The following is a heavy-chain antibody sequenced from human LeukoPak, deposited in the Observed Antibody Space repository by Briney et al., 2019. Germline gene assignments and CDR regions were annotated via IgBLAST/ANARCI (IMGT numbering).Heavy chain of an antibody. D-gene: IGHD6-19*01. CDR2: ISGSGGST. CDR3: AKHINVKAVADFQH. J-gene: IGHJ1*01. V-gene: IGHV3-23*01. Sequence: GASLRLSCAASGFTFSSYAMSWVRQAPGKGLEWVSAISGSGGSTYYADSVKGRFTVSRDNSKNTLYLQMNSLRAEDTAVHYCAKHINVKAVADFQHWGQGTLVTVSS. CDR1: GFTFSSYA.